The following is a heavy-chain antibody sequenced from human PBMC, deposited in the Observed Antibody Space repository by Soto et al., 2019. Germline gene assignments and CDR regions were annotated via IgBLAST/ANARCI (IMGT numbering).Heavy chain of an antibody. CDR1: GFTFSDYY. J-gene: IGHJ6*02. CDR2: ISSSSSYT. Sequence: PGGSLRLSCAASGFTFSDYYMSWIRRAPGKGLEWGSYISSSSSYTNYADSVKGRFTISRDNAKYSLYLQMNSLRAEDTAVYYCAREVGDAGYYGMDVWGQGTTVTVSS. V-gene: IGHV3-11*06. CDR3: AREVGDAGYYGMDV. D-gene: IGHD2-15*01.